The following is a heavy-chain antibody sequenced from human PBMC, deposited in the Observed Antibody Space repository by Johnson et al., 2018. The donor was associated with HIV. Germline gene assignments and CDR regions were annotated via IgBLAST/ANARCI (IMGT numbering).Heavy chain of an antibody. CDR1: GFTFSSYW. V-gene: IGHV3-7*03. Sequence: VQLVESGGGLVQPGGSLRLSCAASGFTFSSYWMSWVRQAPGKGLEWVANIKQDGSEKYYVDSVKGRFTISRDNAKNSLYLQMHSLRGEDTALYYCARGKYCTNGVCYTKGAFDIWGQGTRVTVSA. D-gene: IGHD2-8*01. J-gene: IGHJ3*02. CDR2: IKQDGSEK. CDR3: ARGKYCTNGVCYTKGAFDI.